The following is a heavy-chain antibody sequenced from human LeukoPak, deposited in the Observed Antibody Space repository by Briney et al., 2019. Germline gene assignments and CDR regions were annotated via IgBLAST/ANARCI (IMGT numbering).Heavy chain of an antibody. CDR1: GFTFKDYG. V-gene: IGHV3-9*01. CDR3: AKHMRSTNTYSFFGLDV. J-gene: IGHJ6*02. CDR2: INWNCGGT. D-gene: IGHD1-26*01. Sequence: GSSLRLSCEATGFTFKDYGMHWVRQPPGKGLEWVSSINWNCGGTDYADSVKGRFTISRDNAKNSLYLQLSSLRPEDTALYYCAKHMRSTNTYSFFGLDVWDQGTTDTDSS.